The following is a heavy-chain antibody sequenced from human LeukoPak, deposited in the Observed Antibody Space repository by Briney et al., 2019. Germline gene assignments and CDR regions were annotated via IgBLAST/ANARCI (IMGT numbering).Heavy chain of an antibody. CDR2: IYYSGST. D-gene: IGHD6-19*01. V-gene: IGHV4-59*08. J-gene: IGHJ5*02. CDR3: ARHIRYSSGWYDWANWFDP. Sequence: SETLSLTCTVSGGSISSYYWSWIRQPPGKGLEWIGYIYYSGSTNYNPSLKSRVTISVDTSKNQFSLKLSSVTAADTAVYYCARHIRYSSGWYDWANWFDPLGQGTLVTVSS. CDR1: GGSISSYY.